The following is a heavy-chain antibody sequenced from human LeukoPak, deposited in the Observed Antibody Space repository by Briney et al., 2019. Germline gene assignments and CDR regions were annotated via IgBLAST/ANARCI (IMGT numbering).Heavy chain of an antibody. V-gene: IGHV4-59*02. CDR2: VYYSGST. D-gene: IGHD2-15*01. J-gene: IGHJ4*02. CDR3: ARIHRYCSGGACYVLDN. CDR1: GGSVSGYY. Sequence: PSETLSLTCVVSGGSVSGYYWGWIRQPPGRGLEWIGYVYYSGSTNYNPSFKSRITISVDTSRNQFSLQLSSVTAADTAVYYCARIHRYCSGGACYVLDNWGQGTLVAVSS.